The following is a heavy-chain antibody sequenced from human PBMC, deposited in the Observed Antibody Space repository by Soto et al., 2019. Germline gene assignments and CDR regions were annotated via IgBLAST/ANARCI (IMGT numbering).Heavy chain of an antibody. CDR2: IYSGGST. CDR1: GFTVSSNY. J-gene: IGHJ6*02. D-gene: IGHD2-21*02. Sequence: EVQLVESGGGLIQPGGSLRLSCAASGFTVSSNYMSWVRQAPGKGLEWVSVIYSGGSTYYADSVKGRFTISRDNSKNTLYLQMNSLRAEDTAVYYCARGPYCGGDCYSTYYYYYYGMDVWGQGTTVTVSS. CDR3: ARGPYCGGDCYSTYYYYYYGMDV. V-gene: IGHV3-53*01.